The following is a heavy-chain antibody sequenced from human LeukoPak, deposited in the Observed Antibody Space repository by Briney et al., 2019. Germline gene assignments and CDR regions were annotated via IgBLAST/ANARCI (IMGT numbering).Heavy chain of an antibody. CDR2: VYFTGTT. J-gene: IGHJ4*02. Sequence: GSLRLSCSASGFTFSSYALHWIRQPPGKGLEWIGSVYFTGTTYYNPSLESRVTISVDTSKNQFSLKLSSVTAADTAVYYCARQGMTTVTCSFDYWGQGTLVTVSS. D-gene: IGHD4-11*01. V-gene: IGHV4-39*01. CDR1: GFTFSSYA. CDR3: ARQGMTTVTCSFDY.